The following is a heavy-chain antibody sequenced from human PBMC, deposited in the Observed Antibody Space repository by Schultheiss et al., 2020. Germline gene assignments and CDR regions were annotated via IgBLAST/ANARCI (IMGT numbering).Heavy chain of an antibody. J-gene: IGHJ4*02. Sequence: GGSLRLSCAASGFTFSSYPMHWVRQAPGKGLEWVSIIYHCGGTSYTESVKGRFTISRDNSKNTLSLQMNSLRSEDTAVYYCARDLYAVAGTGPFDYWGQGTLVTVSS. CDR1: GFTFSSYP. CDR2: IYHCGGT. D-gene: IGHD6-19*01. CDR3: ARDLYAVAGTGPFDY. V-gene: IGHV3-NL1*01.